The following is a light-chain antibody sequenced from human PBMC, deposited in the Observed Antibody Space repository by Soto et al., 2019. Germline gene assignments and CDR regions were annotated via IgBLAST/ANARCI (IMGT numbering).Light chain of an antibody. CDR2: GAS. V-gene: IGKV1-6*01. J-gene: IGKJ1*01. CDR3: LQDYNLWT. CDR1: QGIRND. Sequence: AIQMAQSPSSLSAYVGDRVTITCRASQGIRNDLGWYRQKPGKAPKLLIYGASNLQSGVPSRFSGSGSGTDFTLTISSLQPEDFATYYCLQDYNLWTFGQGTKVEIK.